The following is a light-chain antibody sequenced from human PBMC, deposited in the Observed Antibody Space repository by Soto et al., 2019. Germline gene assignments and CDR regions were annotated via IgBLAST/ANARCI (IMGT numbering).Light chain of an antibody. CDR3: SSYTSSSIDYV. J-gene: IGLJ1*01. CDR1: SGDVGGYNY. Sequence: QSVLTQPASVSGSPGQSITISCTGTSGDVGGYNYVSWYQQHPGKAPKLIIYEVSNRPSGVSNRFSGSKSGNTASLTISGLQAEDEADYYCSSYTSSSIDYVFGTGTKLTVL. CDR2: EVS. V-gene: IGLV2-14*01.